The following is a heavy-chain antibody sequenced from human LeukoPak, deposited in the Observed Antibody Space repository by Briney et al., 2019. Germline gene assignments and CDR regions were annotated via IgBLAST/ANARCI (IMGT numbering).Heavy chain of an antibody. Sequence: PGGSLRLSCAASGFTFSNNAMSWVRQAPGKGLECVSAITGTIATGDPPYYADSVKGRFTISRDNAKNSLYLQMNSLRAEDTAVYYCARDYDILTGPIRGAFDIWGQGTMVTVSS. V-gene: IGHV3-23*01. CDR1: GFTFSNNA. CDR3: ARDYDILTGPIRGAFDI. J-gene: IGHJ3*02. D-gene: IGHD3-9*01. CDR2: ITGTIATGDPP.